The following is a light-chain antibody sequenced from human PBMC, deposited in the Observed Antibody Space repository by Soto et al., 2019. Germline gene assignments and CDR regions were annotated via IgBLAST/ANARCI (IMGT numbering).Light chain of an antibody. CDR2: EVT. Sequence: QSALTQPVSVSGSPGQSITISCTGTSSDVGRYNLVSWYQQHAGKAPKLMIYEVTKRPSGVSNRFSGSKSGNTASLTISGLQAEDEADYYCCSYAGSSVFEFGRGTKLTVL. CDR3: CSYAGSSVFE. J-gene: IGLJ2*01. CDR1: SSDVGRYNL. V-gene: IGLV2-23*02.